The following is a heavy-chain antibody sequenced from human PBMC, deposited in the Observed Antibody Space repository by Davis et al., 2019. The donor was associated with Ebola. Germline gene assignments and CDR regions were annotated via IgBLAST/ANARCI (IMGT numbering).Heavy chain of an antibody. CDR1: GGTFSSYA. J-gene: IGHJ6*02. V-gene: IGHV1-69*13. Sequence: SVKVSCKASGGTFSSYAISWARQAPGQGLEWLGGIIPIFGTANYAQKFQGRVTITADESTSTAYMELSSLRSEDTAVYYCARDRPHGPGGSNYYYGMDVWGQGTTVTVSS. CDR3: ARDRPHGPGGSNYYYGMDV. CDR2: IIPIFGTA. D-gene: IGHD2-15*01.